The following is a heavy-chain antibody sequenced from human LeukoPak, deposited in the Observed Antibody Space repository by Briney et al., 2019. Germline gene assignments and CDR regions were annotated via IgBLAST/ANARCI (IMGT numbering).Heavy chain of an antibody. D-gene: IGHD6-19*01. CDR3: ARDQPDSSGWYLDY. Sequence: ASVKVSCKASGYTFTSYGISWVRQAPGQGLEWMGWISAYSGNTNYAQKLQGRVTMTTDTSTSTAYMELRSLRSDATAVYYCARDQPDSSGWYLDYWGQGTLVTVSS. CDR1: GYTFTSYG. V-gene: IGHV1-18*01. CDR2: ISAYSGNT. J-gene: IGHJ4*02.